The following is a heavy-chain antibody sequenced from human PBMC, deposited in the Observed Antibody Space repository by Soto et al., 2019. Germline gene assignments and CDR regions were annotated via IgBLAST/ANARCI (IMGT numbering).Heavy chain of an antibody. Sequence: QVQLVESRGGVVQPGRSLRLSCAASGFTFSVHGMHWVRQAPGKGLGWVALISYDGTNKYYADSVKGRFTISRDNSKNTLYLEINSLRAEDTAVYYCAISPEDYNDDVMDVWGQGTTVTVSS. V-gene: IGHV3-30*03. CDR3: AISPEDYNDDVMDV. J-gene: IGHJ6*02. CDR1: GFTFSVHG. CDR2: ISYDGTNK.